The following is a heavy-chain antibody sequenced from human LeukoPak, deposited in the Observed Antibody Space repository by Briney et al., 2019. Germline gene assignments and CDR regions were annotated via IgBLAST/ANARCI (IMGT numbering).Heavy chain of an antibody. J-gene: IGHJ6*03. V-gene: IGHV4-34*01. D-gene: IGHD6-6*01. CDR3: AREMYSSSSDYIDV. CDR2: INHIVST. CDR1: GFTFSTYC. Sequence: GSLRLSCEASGFTFSTYCMSWVRQAPGKGLEWIGEINHIVSTTYNPSLKSRVTISVDTSKTQFSLKLSSVTAAATAVYYCAREMYSSSSDYIDVWGKGTTVTVSS.